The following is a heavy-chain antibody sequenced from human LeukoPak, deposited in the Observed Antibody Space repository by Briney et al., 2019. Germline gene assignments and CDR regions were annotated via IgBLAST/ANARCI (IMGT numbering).Heavy chain of an antibody. V-gene: IGHV3-23*01. J-gene: IGHJ4*02. CDR2: ISGSDGRA. CDR3: ANALYFDFLLYSADY. CDR1: GFTFSSYA. D-gene: IGHD3-9*01. Sequence: GGSLRLSCAASGFTFSSYAMHWVRQAPGKGLEWVSAISGSDGRAYYADSMKGRFTISRDNSKNTLYLQMNSLRAEDTAVYYCANALYFDFLLYSADYWGQGTLVTVSS.